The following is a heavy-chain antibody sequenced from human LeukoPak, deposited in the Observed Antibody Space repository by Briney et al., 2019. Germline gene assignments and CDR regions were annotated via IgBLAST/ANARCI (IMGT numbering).Heavy chain of an antibody. D-gene: IGHD1-26*01. CDR3: ARDMGYSGSWPGYFDY. J-gene: IGHJ4*02. V-gene: IGHV3-48*04. CDR2: IDSSSTTI. CDR1: RFTFSSYS. Sequence: GGSLRLSCSASRFTFSSYSMSWIRQVPGKGLEWISYIDSSSTTIHYADSVKGRFTISRDNAKNSVYLQMKSLRAEDTTVYYCARDMGYSGSWPGYFDYWGQGVLVTVSS.